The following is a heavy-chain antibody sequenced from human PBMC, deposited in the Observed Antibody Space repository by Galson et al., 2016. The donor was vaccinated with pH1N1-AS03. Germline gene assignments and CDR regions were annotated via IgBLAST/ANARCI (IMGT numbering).Heavy chain of an antibody. D-gene: IGHD1-26*01. V-gene: IGHV3-74*03. CDR2: INSDGSII. J-gene: IGHJ4*02. Sequence: SLRLSCAASGFTFSGFWMHWVRQDAGRGLVWVSRINSDGSIIAYADSVKGRFTISRDNAKNTLYLQMNSLGGDDTAVYYCARSTDRWELDSWGQGALVTVS. CDR3: ARSTDRWELDS. CDR1: GFTFSGFW.